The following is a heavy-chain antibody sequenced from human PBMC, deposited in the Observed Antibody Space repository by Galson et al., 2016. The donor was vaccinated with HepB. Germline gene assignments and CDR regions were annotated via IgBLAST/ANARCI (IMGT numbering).Heavy chain of an antibody. D-gene: IGHD4/OR15-4a*01. J-gene: IGHJ3*02. CDR3: TREGIGAGAFDI. V-gene: IGHV1-18*01. CDR2: ISPYTKNG. Sequence: SVKVSCKASGYTFTSYAISWVRQAPGQGLEWMGWISPYTKNGDSVQKLQGRVALTTDTSTSTAYMELRNVTSDDTAVYYCTREGIGAGAFDIWGQGTMVTVPS. CDR1: GYTFTSYA.